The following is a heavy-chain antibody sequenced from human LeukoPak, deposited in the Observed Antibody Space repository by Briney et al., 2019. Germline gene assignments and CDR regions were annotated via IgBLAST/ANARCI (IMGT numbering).Heavy chain of an antibody. J-gene: IGHJ4*02. CDR3: ARAMPGHCTNGVCYRGGYYFDY. CDR2: IYTSGST. D-gene: IGHD2-8*01. CDR1: GGSISSYY. Sequence: PSETLSLTCTVSGGSISSYYWSWIRQPAGKGLEWIGRIYTSGSTNYNPSLKSRVTMSVDTSKNQFSLKLSSVTAADTAVYYCARAMPGHCTNGVCYRGGYYFDYWGQGTLVTVSS. V-gene: IGHV4-4*07.